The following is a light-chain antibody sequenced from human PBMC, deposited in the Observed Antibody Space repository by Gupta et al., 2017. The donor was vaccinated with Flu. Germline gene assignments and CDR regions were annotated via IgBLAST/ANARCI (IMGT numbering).Light chain of an antibody. CDR1: SSNIGNNY. CDR2: ENN. Sequence: KVTIACSGSSSNIGNNYVSWYQQLPGTAPKLLIYENNKRPSGIPDRFSGSKSDTSATLGITGLQTGDEADYYCGTWYSSLSGWVFGGGTKLTVL. CDR3: GTWYSSLSGWV. J-gene: IGLJ3*02. V-gene: IGLV1-51*02.